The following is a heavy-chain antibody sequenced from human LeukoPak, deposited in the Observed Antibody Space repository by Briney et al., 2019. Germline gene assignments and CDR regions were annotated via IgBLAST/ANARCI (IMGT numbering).Heavy chain of an antibody. V-gene: IGHV1-18*01. Sequence: ASVKVSCKASGYTFTSYGISWVRQAPGQGLEWMGWISAYNGNTNYAQKLQGRVTMTTDTSTSTAYMELRSLRSDDTAVYYCAKCNTYYDFWRGYYTPARVAYYYYMDVWGKGTTVTVSS. CDR3: AKCNTYYDFWRGYYTPARVAYYYYMDV. D-gene: IGHD3-3*01. CDR2: ISAYNGNT. J-gene: IGHJ6*03. CDR1: GYTFTSYG.